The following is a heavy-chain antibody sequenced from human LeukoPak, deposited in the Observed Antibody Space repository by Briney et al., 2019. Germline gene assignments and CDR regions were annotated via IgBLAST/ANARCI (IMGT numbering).Heavy chain of an antibody. J-gene: IGHJ3*02. V-gene: IGHV4-39*01. CDR1: GGSISSSNYY. D-gene: IGHD4-23*01. Sequence: SETLSLTCTVSGGSISSSNYYWGWIRQPPGKGLEWIGSIYYSGSTFYNPSLKSRVTIFVDTSKNQLSLKLSSVTAADTAVYYCATLTGGDDAFDIWGQGTMVTVSS. CDR3: ATLTGGDDAFDI. CDR2: IYYSGST.